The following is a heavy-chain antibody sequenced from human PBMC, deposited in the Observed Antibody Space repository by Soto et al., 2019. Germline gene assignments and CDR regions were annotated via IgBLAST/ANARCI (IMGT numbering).Heavy chain of an antibody. CDR1: GYDFTTYG. CDR3: ARGTYGDY. Sequence: QVHLVQSGAEVKKPGASVKVSCKGSGYDFTTYGITWVRQAPGQGLEWMAWISAHNGNTDYAQKLQGRVTVTRDTSTSTAYMELRSRRSDDTAVYYCARGTYGDYWGQGALVTVSS. D-gene: IGHD4-17*01. J-gene: IGHJ4*02. V-gene: IGHV1-18*01. CDR2: ISAHNGNT.